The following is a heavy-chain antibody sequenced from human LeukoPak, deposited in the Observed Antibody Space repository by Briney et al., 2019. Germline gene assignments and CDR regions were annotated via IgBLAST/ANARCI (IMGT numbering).Heavy chain of an antibody. CDR1: GYTFTSYY. D-gene: IGHD2-8*01. CDR3: ARDRYCTNGVCHIADY. J-gene: IGHJ4*02. V-gene: IGHV1-46*03. CDR2: INPSGGST. Sequence: ASVKVSCKASGYTFTSYYMHWVRQAPGQGLEWTGIINPSGGSTSYAQKFQGRVTMTRDASTSTVYMELSSLRSEDTAVYYCARDRYCTNGVCHIADYWGQGTLVTVSS.